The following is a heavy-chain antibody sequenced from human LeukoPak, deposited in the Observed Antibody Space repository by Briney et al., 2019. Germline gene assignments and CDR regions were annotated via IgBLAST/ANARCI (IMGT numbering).Heavy chain of an antibody. J-gene: IGHJ4*02. CDR3: ASSGSYGNY. Sequence: PSETLSLTCTVSGGSISSYYWSWIRQPPGKGLEWIGYIFYSGSTNYNPSLKSRVTISVDTSKNQFSLKLSSVTAADTAVYYCASSGSYGNYWGQGTLVTVSS. CDR2: IFYSGST. D-gene: IGHD1-26*01. CDR1: GGSISSYY. V-gene: IGHV4-59*12.